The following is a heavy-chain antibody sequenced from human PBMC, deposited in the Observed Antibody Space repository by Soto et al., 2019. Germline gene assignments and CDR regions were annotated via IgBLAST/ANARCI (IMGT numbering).Heavy chain of an antibody. D-gene: IGHD3-22*01. V-gene: IGHV1-69*13. CDR1: GGTFSSYA. CDR2: IIPIFGTA. CDR3: ARPYYYDSSAAFDI. Sequence: SVKVSCKASGGTFSSYAISWVRQAPGQGLEWMGGIIPIFGTANYAQKFQGRVTITADESTSTAYMELSSLRSEDTAVYYCARPYYYDSSAAFDIWGQGTMVTVSS. J-gene: IGHJ3*02.